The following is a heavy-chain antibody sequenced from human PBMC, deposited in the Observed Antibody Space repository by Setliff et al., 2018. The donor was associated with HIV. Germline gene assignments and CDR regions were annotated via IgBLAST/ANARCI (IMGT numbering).Heavy chain of an antibody. CDR2: VNPNSGDA. D-gene: IGHD3-10*01. V-gene: IGHV1-2*02. J-gene: IGHJ6*02. CDR1: GYTFTGHY. Sequence: ASVKVSCKASGYTFTGHYLHWVRQAPGQGLEWLGWVNPNSGDAIYAQNFRGGVTMTRDTSINAAYMELRGLRSDDTAVYYCARNFGLSPSGKYYYYYGMDIWGQGTTVTVSS. CDR3: ARNFGLSPSGKYYYYYGMDI.